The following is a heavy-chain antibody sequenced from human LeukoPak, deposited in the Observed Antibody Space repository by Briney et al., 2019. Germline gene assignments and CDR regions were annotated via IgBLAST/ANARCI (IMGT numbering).Heavy chain of an antibody. CDR1: GFTFGDYA. CDR3: TREGTIWFGETYYYYMDV. Sequence: GRSLRLSCTASGFTFGDYAMSWVRQAPGKGLEWVGFIRSKAYGGTTEYAASVKGRFTISRDDSKSIAYLQMNSLKTEDTAVYYCTREGTIWFGETYYYYMDVWGKGTTVTVS. J-gene: IGHJ6*03. D-gene: IGHD3-10*01. V-gene: IGHV3-49*04. CDR2: IRSKAYGGTT.